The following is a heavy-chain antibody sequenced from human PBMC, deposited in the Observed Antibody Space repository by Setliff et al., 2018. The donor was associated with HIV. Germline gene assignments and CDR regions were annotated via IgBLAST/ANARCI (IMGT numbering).Heavy chain of an antibody. CDR1: GVSFSGYY. V-gene: IGHV4-34*01. D-gene: IGHD3-3*01. J-gene: IGHJ3*02. CDR2: INHSGRT. CDR3: ARSLEEGILEWTSGECGFDI. Sequence: SETLSLTCAAYGVSFSGYYSSWNRQPPGKGLEWVGEINHSGRTNYNPCLKSRVTISVDTSKNHCSLKLSSVTAAVTAVYYCARSLEEGILEWTSGECGFDIWGQGTMVTVSS.